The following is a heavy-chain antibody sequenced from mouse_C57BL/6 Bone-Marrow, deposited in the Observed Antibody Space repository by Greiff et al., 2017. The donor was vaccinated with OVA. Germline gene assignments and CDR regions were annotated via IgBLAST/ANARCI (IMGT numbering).Heavy chain of an antibody. Sequence: VQLQQPGAELVKPGASVKLSCKASGYTFTSYWMQWVKQRPGQGLEWIGEIDPSDSYTNYNQKFKGKATLTVDTSSSTAYMQLSSLTSEDSAVYYCARRGSSAWFAYWGQGTLVTVSA. CDR3: ARRGSSAWFAY. CDR1: GYTFTSYW. J-gene: IGHJ3*01. V-gene: IGHV1-50*01. CDR2: IDPSDSYT. D-gene: IGHD1-1*01.